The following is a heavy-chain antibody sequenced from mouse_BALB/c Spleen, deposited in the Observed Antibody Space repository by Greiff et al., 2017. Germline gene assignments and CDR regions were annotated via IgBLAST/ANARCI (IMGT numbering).Heavy chain of an antibody. CDR1: GFTFSSYT. J-gene: IGHJ2*01. V-gene: IGHV5-6-4*01. CDR3: TRQGRLGLGFDY. D-gene: IGHD4-1*01. Sequence: EVMLVESGGGLVKPGGSLKLSCAASGFTFSSYTMSWVRQTPEKRLEWVATISSGGSYTYYPDSVKGRFTISRDNAKNTLYLQMSSLKSEDTAMYYCTRQGRLGLGFDYWGQGTTLTVSS. CDR2: ISSGGSYT.